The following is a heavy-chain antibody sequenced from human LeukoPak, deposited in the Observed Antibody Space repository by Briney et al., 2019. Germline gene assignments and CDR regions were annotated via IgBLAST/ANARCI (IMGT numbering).Heavy chain of an antibody. CDR3: ARRRGDTAMVTDY. D-gene: IGHD5-18*01. Sequence: SETLSLTCTVSGGSISNGDYYWSWIRQPPGKGLEWIGYIYYSGSTYYNPSLKNRVTISVDTSKNQFSLKLSSVTAADTAVYYCARRRGDTAMVTDYWGQGTLVTVSS. J-gene: IGHJ4*02. CDR1: GGSISNGDYY. V-gene: IGHV4-30-4*01. CDR2: IYYSGST.